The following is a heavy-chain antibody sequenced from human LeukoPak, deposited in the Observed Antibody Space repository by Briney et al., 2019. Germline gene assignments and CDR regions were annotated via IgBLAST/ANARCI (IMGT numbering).Heavy chain of an antibody. CDR2: MNPNSGNT. CDR3: ARGRGPLGYSYGYGDY. CDR1: GYTFTSYD. D-gene: IGHD5-18*01. J-gene: IGHJ4*02. Sequence: ASVKVSCKASGYTFTSYDNNWVRQATGQGLEWMGWMNPNSGNTGYAQKFQGRVTMTRNTSISTAYMELSSLRSEDTAVYYCARGRGPLGYSYGYGDYWGQGTLVTVSS. V-gene: IGHV1-8*01.